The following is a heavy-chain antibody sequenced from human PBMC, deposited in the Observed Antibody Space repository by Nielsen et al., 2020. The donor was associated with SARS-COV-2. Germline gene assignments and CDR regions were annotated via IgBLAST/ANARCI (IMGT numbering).Heavy chain of an antibody. D-gene: IGHD4-23*01. J-gene: IGHJ4*02. CDR3: AKDIGGSSFGYDY. Sequence: GGSLRLSCAASGFTFDDYAMHWVRQAPGKGLEWVSGISWNSGSIGYADSVKGRFTISRDNAKNSLYLQMNSLRAEDTALYYCAKDIGGSSFGYDYWGQGTPVTVSS. V-gene: IGHV3-9*01. CDR1: GFTFDDYA. CDR2: ISWNSGSI.